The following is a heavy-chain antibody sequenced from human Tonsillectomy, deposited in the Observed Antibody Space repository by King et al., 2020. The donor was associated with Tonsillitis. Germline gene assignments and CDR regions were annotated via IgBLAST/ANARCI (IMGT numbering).Heavy chain of an antibody. CDR1: GFTFSSYS. J-gene: IGHJ4*02. CDR2: ISRTSSER. CDR3: VRRASVRGIDY. Sequence: VQLVESGGGLVKPGESLRLSCAASGFTFSSYSMSWVRQAPGKGLEWVSSISRTSSERYYGDSVKGRFTITRDNDEKSLYLQMNRLRVEDTAVDYCVRRASVRGIDYWGQGTLVTVSS. D-gene: IGHD3-10*01. V-gene: IGHV3-21*01.